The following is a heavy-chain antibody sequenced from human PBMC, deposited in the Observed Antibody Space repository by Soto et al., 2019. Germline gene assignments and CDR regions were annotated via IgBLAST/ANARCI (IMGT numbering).Heavy chain of an antibody. CDR2: IYYSGST. V-gene: IGHV4-39*01. D-gene: IGHD3-3*01. CDR3: ARLNIWSGYYTGYYMDV. J-gene: IGHJ6*03. Sequence: SETLSLTCTVSGGSISSSSYYWGWIRQPPGKGLEWIGSIYYSGSTYYNPSLKSRVTISVDTSKNQFSLKLSSVTAADTAVYYCARLNIWSGYYTGYYMDVWGKGTTVTVSS. CDR1: GGSISSSSYY.